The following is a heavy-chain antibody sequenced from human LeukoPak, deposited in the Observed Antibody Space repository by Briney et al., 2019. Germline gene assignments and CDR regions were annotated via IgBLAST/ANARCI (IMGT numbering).Heavy chain of an antibody. J-gene: IGHJ4*02. CDR1: GFSVTNVW. CDR2: IKGQTGGRTT. D-gene: IGHD6-19*01. Sequence: GGSLRLSCAASGFSVTNVWMSWVRQVPGQGLECVAQIKGQTGGRTTDYAAPLKGRFTISRDKSSNTLYVQMNSLKIEDTAVYYCTTDGPPSGWRGGSLDSWAQGTLVSVSS. V-gene: IGHV3-15*01. CDR3: TTDGPPSGWRGGSLDS.